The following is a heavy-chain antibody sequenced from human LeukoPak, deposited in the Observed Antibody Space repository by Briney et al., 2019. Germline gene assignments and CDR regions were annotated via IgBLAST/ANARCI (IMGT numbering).Heavy chain of an antibody. D-gene: IGHD3-10*01. CDR2: IYYSGST. CDR1: GGSISSGGYY. V-gene: IGHV4-31*03. J-gene: IGHJ6*02. Sequence: SQTLSLTCTVSGGSISSGGYYWSWIRRHPGKGLGWIGYIYYSGSTYYNPSLKSRVTISVNTSKNQFSRKLSSVTAADTAVYYCARDIPMVRGVIMRGSGMDVWGQGTTVTVSS. CDR3: ARDIPMVRGVIMRGSGMDV.